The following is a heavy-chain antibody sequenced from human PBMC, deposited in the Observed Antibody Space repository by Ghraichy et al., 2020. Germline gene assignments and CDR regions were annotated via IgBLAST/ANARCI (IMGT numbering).Heavy chain of an antibody. V-gene: IGHV4-39*01. CDR1: GDSISSTYYY. CDR3: ARTHKTVNMGRGYFDY. J-gene: IGHJ4*02. Sequence: SETLSLTCTVSGDSISSTYYYWVWLRQPPGKGRNWIVSIYYNRSTYSNPSLKSPVTIAVYASKLQFSLKLTSVTATDTSVYYCARTHKTVNMGRGYFDYGGQGALVTVSS. D-gene: IGHD3-22*01. CDR2: IYYNRST.